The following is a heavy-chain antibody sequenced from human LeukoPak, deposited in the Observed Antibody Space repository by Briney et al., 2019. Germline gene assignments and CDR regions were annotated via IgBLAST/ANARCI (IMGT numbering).Heavy chain of an antibody. V-gene: IGHV3-7*01. D-gene: IGHD3-9*01. CDR1: GFTFSSYW. CDR3: ARVGATGYYDILTGYRYLDY. J-gene: IGHJ4*02. CDR2: IKQDGSEK. Sequence: GGSLRLSCAASGFTFSSYWMSWVRQAPGKGLEWVANIKQDGSEKYYVDSVKGRFTISRDNAKNSLYLQMNSLRAEDTAVYYCARVGATGYYDILTGYRYLDYWGQGTLVTVSS.